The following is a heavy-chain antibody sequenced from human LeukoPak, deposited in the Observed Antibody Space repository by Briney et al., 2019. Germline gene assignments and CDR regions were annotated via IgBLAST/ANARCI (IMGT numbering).Heavy chain of an antibody. V-gene: IGHV4-39*01. Sequence: SETLSLTCTVSGGSLSSSYSWGWIRQPPGKGLEWIGNIYYSGSTYYNSSLKSRVTISVDTSKNQFSLKLSSVTASDTAIYYCASTKLGYSSGWHWGQGTLVTVSS. CDR1: GGSLSSSYS. CDR3: ASTKLGYSSGWH. J-gene: IGHJ4*02. D-gene: IGHD6-19*01. CDR2: IYYSGST.